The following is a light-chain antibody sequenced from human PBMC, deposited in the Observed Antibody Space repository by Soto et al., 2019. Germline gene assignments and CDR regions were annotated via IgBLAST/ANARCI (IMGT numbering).Light chain of an antibody. V-gene: IGLV2-14*01. CDR2: EVN. CDR3: TSYTSSSTLV. Sequence: QSALTQPASVSGSPGQSITFSCTGTSSDVGGYNYVSWYQQHPGKAPQLLIYEVNIRPSGVSNRFSASKSGNTASLTISGLQAEDEADYYCTSYTSSSTLVFGTGTKV. CDR1: SSDVGGYNY. J-gene: IGLJ1*01.